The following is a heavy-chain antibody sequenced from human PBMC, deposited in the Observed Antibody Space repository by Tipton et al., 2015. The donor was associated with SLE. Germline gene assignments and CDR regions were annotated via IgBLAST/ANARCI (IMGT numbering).Heavy chain of an antibody. J-gene: IGHJ4*02. D-gene: IGHD1/OR15-1a*01. V-gene: IGHV4-4*08. CDR2: VHTSGTT. CDR1: GGSINYYY. CDR3: ARGKTRVEY. Sequence: TLSLTCTVSGGSINYYYWSWIRQTPGEGLEWIGYVHTSGTTIYNPSLKRRVSLSVDTSEKQVSLRLNSVTAADTAVYYCARGKTRVEYWGQGRLVTVSS.